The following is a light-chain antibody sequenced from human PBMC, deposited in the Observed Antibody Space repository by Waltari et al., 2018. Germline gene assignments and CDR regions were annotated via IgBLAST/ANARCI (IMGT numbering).Light chain of an antibody. Sequence: SYELTQPPSVSVSPGQTASITCSGDKLGDKYTSWYQQRPGQSPVLVIYQDTKRPSGLPGRFSGSNSGNTATLTISGTQTMDEADYYCQAWDSSTAVFGGGTKVTVL. J-gene: IGLJ2*01. CDR3: QAWDSSTAV. V-gene: IGLV3-1*01. CDR2: QDT. CDR1: KLGDKY.